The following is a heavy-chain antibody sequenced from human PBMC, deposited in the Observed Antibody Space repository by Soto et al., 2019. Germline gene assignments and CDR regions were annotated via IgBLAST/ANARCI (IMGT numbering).Heavy chain of an antibody. CDR3: ARELGSYGYREMDV. Sequence: EVQLVESGGGLVQPGESLRLSCAASGFTFSSYWMHWVRQAPGKGLVWVSRINSDGSSTSYADSVKGRFTISRDNAKNTLYLQMNSLRAEDTAVYYCARELGSYGYREMDVWGQGTTVTVSS. CDR2: INSDGSST. V-gene: IGHV3-74*01. CDR1: GFTFSSYW. D-gene: IGHD5-18*01. J-gene: IGHJ6*02.